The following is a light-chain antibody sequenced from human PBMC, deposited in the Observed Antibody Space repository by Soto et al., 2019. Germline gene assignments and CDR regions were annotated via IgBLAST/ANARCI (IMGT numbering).Light chain of an antibody. CDR3: QQYSTYSWT. Sequence: DIQLTQSPSFLSASVGDRVTITCRASQGISSYLAWYQQKPGKAPKLLIYKASSLESGVPSRFSGSGSGTEFTLTISSLQPDDFATYFCQQYSTYSWTFGQGTKVDIK. J-gene: IGKJ1*01. V-gene: IGKV1-5*03. CDR2: KAS. CDR1: QGISSY.